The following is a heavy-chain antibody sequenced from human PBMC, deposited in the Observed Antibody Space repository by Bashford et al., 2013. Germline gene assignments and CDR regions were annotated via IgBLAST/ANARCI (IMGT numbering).Heavy chain of an antibody. CDR3: ATTYYYGSGSGRFDY. D-gene: IGHD3-10*01. J-gene: IGHJ4*02. CDR2: ISSSSSNI. Sequence: VRQAPGKGLEWVSYISSSSSNIYYADSVKGRFTISRDNAKNSLYLQMNSLRDEDTAVYYCATTYYYGSGSGRFDYWGQGTLVTVSS. V-gene: IGHV3-48*02.